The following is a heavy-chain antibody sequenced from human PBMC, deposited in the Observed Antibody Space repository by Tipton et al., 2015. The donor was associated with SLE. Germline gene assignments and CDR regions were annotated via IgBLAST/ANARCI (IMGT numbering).Heavy chain of an antibody. V-gene: IGHV3-74*01. J-gene: IGHJ4*02. CDR3: ARDLDRGSSWYRFDY. D-gene: IGHD6-13*01. Sequence: GSLRLSCAASGFTFSSYWMHWVRQAPGKGLVWVSRINSDGSSTSYADSVKGRFTISRDNAKNSLYLQMNSLRAEDTAVYYCARDLDRGSSWYRFDYWGQGTLVTVSS. CDR2: INSDGSST. CDR1: GFTFSSYW.